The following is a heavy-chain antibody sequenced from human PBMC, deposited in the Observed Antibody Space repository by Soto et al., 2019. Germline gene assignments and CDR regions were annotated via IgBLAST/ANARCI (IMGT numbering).Heavy chain of an antibody. J-gene: IGHJ5*02. D-gene: IGHD3-10*01. CDR1: GDSVSSNSAA. CDR3: AREVLLWFGELLPDTTGFDP. CDR2: TYYRSKWYN. V-gene: IGHV6-1*01. Sequence: SQILSLTCAISGDSVSSNSAAWNWIRQSPSRGLEWLGRTYYRSKWYNDYAVSVKSRITINPDTSKNQFSLQLNSVTPEDTAVYYCAREVLLWFGELLPDTTGFDPWGQGTLVTVSS.